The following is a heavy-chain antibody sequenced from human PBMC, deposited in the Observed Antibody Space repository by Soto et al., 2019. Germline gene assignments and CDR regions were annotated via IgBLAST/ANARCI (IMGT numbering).Heavy chain of an antibody. CDR3: AITTSTVSYWFDP. CDR1: GFSFSSYW. CDR2: IKEDGGEQ. J-gene: IGHJ5*02. V-gene: IGHV3-7*03. Sequence: HPGGSLRLSCAASGFSFSSYWMSWVRQAPGKGPEWVANIKEDGGEQHYVDSVKGRFTISRDNTENSLFLQMNNLRAEDSAIYYCAITTSTVSYWFDPWGPGTQVTVSS. D-gene: IGHD4-4*01.